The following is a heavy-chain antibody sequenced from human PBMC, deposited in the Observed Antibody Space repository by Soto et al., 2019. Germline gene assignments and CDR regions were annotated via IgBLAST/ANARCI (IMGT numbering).Heavy chain of an antibody. J-gene: IGHJ5*02. V-gene: IGHV4-59*01. D-gene: IGHD3-9*01. Sequence: QVQLQESGPGLVKPSETLSLTCTVSGGSISSYYWSWIRQPPGKGLEWIGYIYYSGSTNYNPSLKSRVTISVDPSKNQFSLKLSSVTAADTAVYYCARVTELYYDILMGDWFDPWGQGTLVTVSS. CDR1: GGSISSYY. CDR3: ARVTELYYDILMGDWFDP. CDR2: IYYSGST.